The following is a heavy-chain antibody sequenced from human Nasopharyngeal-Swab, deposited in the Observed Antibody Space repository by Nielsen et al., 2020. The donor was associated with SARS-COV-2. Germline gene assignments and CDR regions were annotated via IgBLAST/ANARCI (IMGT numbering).Heavy chain of an antibody. D-gene: IGHD6-19*01. V-gene: IGHV4-38-2*02. CDR2: IYHSGST. Sequence: WIRQPPGKGLEWIGSIYHSGSTYYNPSLKSRVTISVDTSKNQFSLKLSSVTAAGTAVYYCARDSYSSGWGPEYYFDYWGQGTRVTVSS. CDR3: ARDSYSSGWGPEYYFDY. J-gene: IGHJ4*02.